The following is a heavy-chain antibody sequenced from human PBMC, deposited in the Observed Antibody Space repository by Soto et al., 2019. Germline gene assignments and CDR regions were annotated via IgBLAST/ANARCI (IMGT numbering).Heavy chain of an antibody. D-gene: IGHD3-10*01. Sequence: ASAKDSCKASGYTFTSYGISWVRQAPGQXLEWXGGXXAXXGXTXXXQXXXGRVTMTTDTSTSTAYMELRSLRSDDTAVYYCASTGSGSYYYGMDVWGQGTTVTVSS. J-gene: IGHJ6*02. CDR3: ASTGSGSYYYGMDV. CDR2: XXAXXGXT. CDR1: GYTFTSYG. V-gene: IGHV1-18*01.